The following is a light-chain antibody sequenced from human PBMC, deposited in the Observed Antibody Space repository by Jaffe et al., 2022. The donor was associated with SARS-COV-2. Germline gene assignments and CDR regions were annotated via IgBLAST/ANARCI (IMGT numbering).Light chain of an antibody. V-gene: IGKV1-6*01. J-gene: IGKJ1*01. CDR2: AAS. CDR1: QGIRYD. Sequence: AIQMTQSPSSLSASVGDRVTITCRASQGIRYDLAWYLQKPGKAPKLLISAASTLQSGVPSRFSGSGSGTDFTLTISSLQPEDFATYYCLQDHNYPWTFGQGTRVDIK. CDR3: LQDHNYPWT.